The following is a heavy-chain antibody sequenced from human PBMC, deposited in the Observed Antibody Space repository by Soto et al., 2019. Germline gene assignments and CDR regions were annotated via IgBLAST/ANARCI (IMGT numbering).Heavy chain of an antibody. J-gene: IGHJ3*02. CDR2: IYPRDSDT. CDR3: ARTGMADAFEI. Sequence: LGESLKISCKASGFSFTSYWIGWVRQVPGKGLECMGIIYPRDSDTRYNPSFQGQVTISVDESINTAYLQWSSLKTSDTAMYYCARTGMADAFEIWGQGTMVTVS. V-gene: IGHV5-51*01. CDR1: GFSFTSYW. D-gene: IGHD2-8*01.